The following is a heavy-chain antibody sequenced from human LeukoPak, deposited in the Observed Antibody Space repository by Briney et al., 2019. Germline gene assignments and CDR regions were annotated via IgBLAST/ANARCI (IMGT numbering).Heavy chain of an antibody. CDR3: ARVRYSSGWYAAGY. J-gene: IGHJ4*02. V-gene: IGHV1-2*02. Sequence: GASVKVSCKXSGYTFTGYYMHWVRQAPGQGLEWMGWINPNSGGTNYSQKFQGRVTMTRDTSISTAYMELSRLRSDDTAVYYCARVRYSSGWYAAGYWGQGTLVTVSS. CDR1: GYTFTGYY. CDR2: INPNSGGT. D-gene: IGHD6-19*01.